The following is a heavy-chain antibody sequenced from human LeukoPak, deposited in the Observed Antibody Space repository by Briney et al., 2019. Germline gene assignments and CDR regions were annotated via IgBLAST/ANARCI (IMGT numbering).Heavy chain of an antibody. D-gene: IGHD3-22*01. J-gene: IGHJ4*02. V-gene: IGHV1-18*01. CDR1: GYTFITYG. CDR2: ISTYDGNT. Sequence: ASVKVSCKASGYTFITYGITWVRQAPGQGLEWMGGISTYDGNTNYAQKFQGRVTMTRDTSISTAYMELSRLRSDDTAVYYCARNFYFDSSGYYHYWGQGTLVTVSS. CDR3: ARNFYFDSSGYYHY.